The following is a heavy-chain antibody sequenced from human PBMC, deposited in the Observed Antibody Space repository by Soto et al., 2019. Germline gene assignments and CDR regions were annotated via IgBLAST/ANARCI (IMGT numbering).Heavy chain of an antibody. V-gene: IGHV1-2*04. CDR2: IKPNSGGT. CDR3: ARDSGYSGYDNYFDY. CDR1: GYTFTGYY. J-gene: IGHJ4*02. Sequence: QVQLVQSGAEVKKPGASVKVSCKASGYTFTGYYMHWVRQAPGQGLEWMGWIKPNSGGTNYAQKFQGWVTMTRDTSISTAYMELSRLRSDDTAVYYCARDSGYSGYDNYFDYWGQGTLVTVSS. D-gene: IGHD5-12*01.